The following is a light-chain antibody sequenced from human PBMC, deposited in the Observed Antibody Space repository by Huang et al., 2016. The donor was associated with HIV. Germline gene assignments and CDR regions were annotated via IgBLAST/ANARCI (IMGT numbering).Light chain of an antibody. CDR3: QQYYTTPRDT. CDR2: AAS. V-gene: IGKV1-NL1*01. CDR1: QDIRSS. J-gene: IGKJ5*01. Sequence: DIQMTQSPSSLSASVGDRVTITCRASQDIRSSLAWYQQKPGKAPKLLLFAASRLESGVPSRFSGSGSVTDYTLTISSLQPEDFATYYCQQYYTTPRDTFGQGTRLAMK.